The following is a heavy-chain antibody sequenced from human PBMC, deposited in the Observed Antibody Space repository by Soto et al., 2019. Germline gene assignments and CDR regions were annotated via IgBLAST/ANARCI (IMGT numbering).Heavy chain of an antibody. J-gene: IGHJ4*02. CDR1: GGSISPYY. CDR2: IYYGGYT. CDR3: ARLIRDASGSYRLDY. D-gene: IGHD3-10*01. V-gene: IGHV4-59*08. Sequence: QVQLQESGPGRVKPSETLSLTCTASGGSISPYYWSWIRQPPGEGMEWLGYIYYGGYTNYNPSLKSRLTISVDTSKNQSSLRLSSVTAADTAVYFCARLIRDASGSYRLDYWGRGTLVTVSS.